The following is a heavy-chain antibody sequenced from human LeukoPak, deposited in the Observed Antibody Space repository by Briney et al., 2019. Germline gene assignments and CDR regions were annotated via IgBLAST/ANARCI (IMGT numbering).Heavy chain of an antibody. J-gene: IGHJ4*02. Sequence: GGSLRLSCAASGFTFSNSWMTWLRQAPGKGLEWVANIREDGGEKYYVDSVKGRFTISRDNAKNSLYLQMNSLRAEDTAVYYCARINTAIFSSSDYWGQGTLVTVSS. CDR1: GFTFSNSW. V-gene: IGHV3-7*05. CDR2: IREDGGEK. CDR3: ARINTAIFSSSDY. D-gene: IGHD2-21*02.